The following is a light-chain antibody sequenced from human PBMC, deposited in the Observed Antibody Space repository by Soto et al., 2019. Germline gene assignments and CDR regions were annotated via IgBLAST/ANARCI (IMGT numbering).Light chain of an antibody. CDR2: EVS. CDR3: SSYTSSSTRV. J-gene: IGLJ3*02. V-gene: IGLV2-14*01. CDR1: RSDVGGDNY. Sequence: QSALTQPASVSGSPGQSITISCTGTRSDVGGDNYVSWYQQHPGKAPKLMIYEVSNRPSGVSNRFPGSKSGNTASLTISGLQAEDEADYYCSSYTSSSTRVFGGGTKRTVL.